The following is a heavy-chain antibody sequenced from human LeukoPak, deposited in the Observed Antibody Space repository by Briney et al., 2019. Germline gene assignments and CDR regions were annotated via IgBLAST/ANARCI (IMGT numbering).Heavy chain of an antibody. V-gene: IGHV4-39*07. D-gene: IGHD4-17*01. CDR2: IYYSGST. Sequence: SETLSLTCTVSGGSISSSSHYWGWIRQPPGKGLEWIGSIYYSGSTHYHPSLKSRVTISVDTSKNQFSLKLSSVTAADTAVYYCARGDYDDRAQSDYWGQGALVTVSS. J-gene: IGHJ4*02. CDR3: ARGDYDDRAQSDY. CDR1: GGSISSSSHY.